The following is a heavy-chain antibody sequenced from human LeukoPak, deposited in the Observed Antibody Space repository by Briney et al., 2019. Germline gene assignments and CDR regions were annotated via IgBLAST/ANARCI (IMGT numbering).Heavy chain of an antibody. D-gene: IGHD3-22*01. CDR3: ARDNPQITMIPRPGAFDI. J-gene: IGHJ3*02. CDR1: GYTFTGYY. CDR2: INPNSGGT. Sequence: ASVKVSCKASGYTFTGYYMHWVRQAPGQGLEWMGRINPNSGGTNYAQILQGRVTMTRDPSISTAYMELSSLRSGDTAVYYCARDNPQITMIPRPGAFDIWGQGTMVTVSS. V-gene: IGHV1-2*06.